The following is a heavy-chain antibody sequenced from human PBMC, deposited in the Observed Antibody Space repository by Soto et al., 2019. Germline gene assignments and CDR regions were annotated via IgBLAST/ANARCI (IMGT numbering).Heavy chain of an antibody. CDR1: GYNFTGYY. V-gene: IGHV1-2*04. CDR3: ARSLASPSTMPGCWFDP. CDR2: INPNSGGT. D-gene: IGHD2-2*01. Sequence: QVQLVQSGAEVKKPGASVKVSCKASGYNFTGYYMHWVRQAPGQGLEWMGWINPNSGGTNYAQKFQGWVTMTRDTSISTAYMELSRLSSDATAVYYCARSLASPSTMPGCWFDPWGQGTLVTVSS. J-gene: IGHJ5*02.